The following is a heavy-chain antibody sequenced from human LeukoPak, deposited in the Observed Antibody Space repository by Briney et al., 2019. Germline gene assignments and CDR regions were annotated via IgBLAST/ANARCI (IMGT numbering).Heavy chain of an antibody. CDR2: IIPIFGTA. CDR3: ARGVLRYFGWLLEYFDY. J-gene: IGHJ4*02. D-gene: IGHD3-9*01. V-gene: IGHV1-69*13. CDR1: GGTFSSHA. Sequence: SVKVSCKASGGTFSSHAISWVRQAPGQGLEWMGGIIPIFGTANYAQKFQGRVTITADESTSTAYMELSSLRSEDTAVYYCARGVLRYFGWLLEYFDYWGQGTLVTVSS.